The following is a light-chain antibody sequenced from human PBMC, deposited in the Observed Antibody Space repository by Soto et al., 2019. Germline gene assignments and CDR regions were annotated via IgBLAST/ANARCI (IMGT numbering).Light chain of an antibody. Sequence: EIVLTQSPGTLSLSPGERATLSCRASQSVSTYLAWYQQKPGQAPRLLIYDASNRATGIPARFSGSGSGTDFTLTISILEPEDFAVYYCQQRSNWPPSLTFGGGTKVEIK. J-gene: IGKJ4*01. CDR1: QSVSTY. CDR3: QQRSNWPPSLT. V-gene: IGKV3-11*01. CDR2: DAS.